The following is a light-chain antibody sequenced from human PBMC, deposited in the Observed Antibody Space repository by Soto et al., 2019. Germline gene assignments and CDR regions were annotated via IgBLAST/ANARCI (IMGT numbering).Light chain of an antibody. CDR1: QGIGNT. Sequence: EIVITQSPATLSVSPGEGATLSCRASQGIGNTLAWYQQKPGQTPRLLIYAASIRATGVPARFSGSGSGTDFTLTISCLQSEDFATYYCQQYYSYPITFGPGTKVDIK. V-gene: IGKV3-15*01. CDR3: QQYYSYPIT. CDR2: AAS. J-gene: IGKJ3*01.